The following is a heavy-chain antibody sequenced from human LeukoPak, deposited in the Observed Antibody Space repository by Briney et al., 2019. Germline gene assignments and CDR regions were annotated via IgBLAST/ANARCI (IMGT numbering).Heavy chain of an antibody. CDR3: ARFHTYSDRYDFWSGYHHYFDY. V-gene: IGHV4-34*01. D-gene: IGHD3-3*01. Sequence: SETLSLTCAVYGGSFSGYYWSWLRQPPGKGLEWIGEINHSGSTNYNPSLKSRVTISVDTSKNQFSLKLSSVTAADTAVYCCARFHTYSDRYDFWSGYHHYFDYWGQGTLVTVSS. CDR1: GGSFSGYY. CDR2: INHSGST. J-gene: IGHJ4*02.